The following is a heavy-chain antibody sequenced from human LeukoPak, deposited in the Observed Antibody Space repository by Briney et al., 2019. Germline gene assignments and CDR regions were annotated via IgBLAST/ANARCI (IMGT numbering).Heavy chain of an antibody. J-gene: IGHJ6*03. V-gene: IGHV4-59*11. Sequence: SESLSLTRSVSAGPIIIPYSSWIRQPPGKGLEWIGYISNSWSTDYHPTLRSRVTISIYTSKNQFSLKLTSVTAADSAVYYCVRDALEGYYSYYYMDVWDRGTTVTVSS. CDR1: AGPIIIPY. D-gene: IGHD1-1*01. CDR2: ISNSWST. CDR3: VRDALEGYYSYYYMDV.